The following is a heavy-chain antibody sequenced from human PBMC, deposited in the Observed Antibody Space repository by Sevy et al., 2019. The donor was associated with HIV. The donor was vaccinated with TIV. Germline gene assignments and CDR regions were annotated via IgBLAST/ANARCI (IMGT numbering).Heavy chain of an antibody. V-gene: IGHV4-30-2*01. J-gene: IGHJ4*02. CDR1: GGSISSGGYS. D-gene: IGHD6-13*01. CDR2: IYHSGRT. CDR3: ASSSCWYRGHDY. Sequence: SETLSLTCAVSGGSISSGGYSWSWIRQPPGKGLEWIGYIYHSGRTYYNPSLKSRVTISVDRSKNQFSLKLGSVTAAATAVYYGASSSCWYRGHDYWGQGTLVTVSS.